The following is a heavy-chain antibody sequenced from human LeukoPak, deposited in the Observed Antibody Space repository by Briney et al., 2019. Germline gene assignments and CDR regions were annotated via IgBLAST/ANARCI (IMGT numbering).Heavy chain of an antibody. J-gene: IGHJ4*02. D-gene: IGHD3-10*01. CDR1: GFTFSSYW. CDR2: IKQDGSEK. V-gene: IGHV3-7*01. Sequence: GGSLRLSCAASGFTFSSYWMSWVRQAPGKGLEWVANIKQDGSEKYYVDSVKGRFPISRDNAKNSLYLQMNSLRAEDTAVYYWARDRYYGSGSYYLGDYWGQGTLVTVSS. CDR3: ARDRYYGSGSYYLGDY.